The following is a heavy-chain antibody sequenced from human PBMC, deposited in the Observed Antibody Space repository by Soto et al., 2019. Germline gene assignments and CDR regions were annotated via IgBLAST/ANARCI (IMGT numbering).Heavy chain of an antibody. D-gene: IGHD4-17*01. CDR1: GFTFSSYA. Sequence: QVQLVESGGGVVQPGRSLRLSCAASGFTFSSYAMHWVRQAPGKGLEWVAVISYDGSNKYYADSVKGRFTISRDNSKNTLYLQMNSLRAEDTAVYYRARDKGHYAPGVPNYGMDVWGQGTTVTVSS. V-gene: IGHV3-30-3*01. J-gene: IGHJ6*02. CDR3: ARDKGHYAPGVPNYGMDV. CDR2: ISYDGSNK.